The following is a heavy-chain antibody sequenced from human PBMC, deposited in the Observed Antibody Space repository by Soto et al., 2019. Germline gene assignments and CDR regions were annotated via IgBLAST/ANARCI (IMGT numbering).Heavy chain of an antibody. V-gene: IGHV1-69*06. CDR3: ARGVSNSGAYYTGPSAYDL. Sequence: QVQLVQSGAVVKKPGSSVEVSCKASGGTFNGYGISWVRQAPGQGLEWMGGTVPVFDTSKYAPRFRGRVTITTEKSTSTAYMELSSVRSEDTAIYFCARGVSNSGAYYTGPSAYDLWGQGTLVIVSS. CDR1: GGTFNGYG. CDR2: TVPVFDTS. D-gene: IGHD3-10*01. J-gene: IGHJ3*01.